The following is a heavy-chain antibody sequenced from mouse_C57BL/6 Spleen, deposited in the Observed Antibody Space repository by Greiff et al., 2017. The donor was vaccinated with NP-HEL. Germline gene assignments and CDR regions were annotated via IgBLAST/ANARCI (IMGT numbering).Heavy chain of an antibody. V-gene: IGHV1-22*01. CDR1: GYTFTDYN. D-gene: IGHD1-1*01. Sequence: VQLQQSGPELVKPGASVKMSCKASGYTFTDYNMPWVKQSHGKSLEWIGYINPNNGGTSYNQKFKGKATLTVNKSSSTAYMELRSLTSEDSAVYYCAREDYYGSSFGYWGQGTTLTVSS. CDR3: AREDYYGSSFGY. J-gene: IGHJ2*01. CDR2: INPNNGGT.